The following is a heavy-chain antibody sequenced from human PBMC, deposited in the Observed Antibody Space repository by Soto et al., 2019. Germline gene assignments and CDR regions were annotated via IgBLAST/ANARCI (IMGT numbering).Heavy chain of an antibody. CDR3: ARDTGEAEYSSSSGIGYCSGGSCHRGLDYYYGMDV. J-gene: IGHJ6*02. CDR1: GFTFSSYS. CDR2: ISSSSYI. D-gene: IGHD2-15*01. V-gene: IGHV3-21*01. Sequence: PVGSLRLSCAASGFTFSSYSMNWVRQAPGKGLEWVSSISSSSYIYYADSVKGRFTISRDNAKNSLYLQMNSLRAEDTAVYYCARDTGEAEYSSSSGIGYCSGGSCHRGLDYYYGMDVSGQGTTVTVSS.